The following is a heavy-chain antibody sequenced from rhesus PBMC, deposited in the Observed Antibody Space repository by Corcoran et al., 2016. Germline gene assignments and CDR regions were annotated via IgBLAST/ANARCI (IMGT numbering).Heavy chain of an antibody. CDR1: GYSISSGYD. Sequence: QVQLQESGPGVVKPSETLSLTCAVSGYSISSGYDWSWIRQPPGKGLEWIGFIYGSSGSTNYNPSLKNRVTSSKDTSKNQFSLKLSSVTAADTAVYYCARDRYSWNREYYFDYWGQGVLVTVSS. V-gene: IGHV4-76*01. CDR2: IYGSSGST. D-gene: IGHD1-1-1*01. CDR3: ARDRYSWNREYYFDY. J-gene: IGHJ4*01.